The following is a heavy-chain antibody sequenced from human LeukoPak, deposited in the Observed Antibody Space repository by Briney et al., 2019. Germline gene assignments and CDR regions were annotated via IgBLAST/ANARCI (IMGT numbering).Heavy chain of an antibody. Sequence: GGSLRLSCAASGFTFSSYWMSWVRQAPGKGLEWVANIKQDGSEKYYVDSVKGRFTISRDNAKNSLYLQMNSLRAEDTAVYYCAMSPEVDGYYFDYWGQGTLVTVSS. V-gene: IGHV3-7*02. CDR1: GFTFSSYW. CDR2: IKQDGSEK. CDR3: AMSPEVDGYYFDY. D-gene: IGHD3/OR15-3a*01. J-gene: IGHJ4*02.